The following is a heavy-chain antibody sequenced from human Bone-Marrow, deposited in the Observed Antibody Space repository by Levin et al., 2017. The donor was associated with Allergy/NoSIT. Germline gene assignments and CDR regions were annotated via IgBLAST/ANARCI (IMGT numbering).Heavy chain of an antibody. V-gene: IGHV1-2*04. CDR2: INPNSGGT. CDR1: GYTFTDYY. J-gene: IGHJ6*02. Sequence: GESLKISCQASGYTFTDYYMHWVRQAPGQGLEWMGWINPNSGGTNYAQKFQGWVTMTRDTSISTAYMELSRLRSDDTAVYYCARDRSWNVDYYGMDVWGQGTTVTVSS. D-gene: IGHD1-1*01. CDR3: ARDRSWNVDYYGMDV.